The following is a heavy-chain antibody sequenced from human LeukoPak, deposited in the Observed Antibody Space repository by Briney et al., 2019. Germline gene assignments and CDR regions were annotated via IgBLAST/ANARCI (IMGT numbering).Heavy chain of an antibody. CDR2: IGTAGDT. D-gene: IGHD3-22*01. Sequence: GGSLRLSCAASGFTFSSYDMHWVRQATGKGLEWVSAIGTAGDTYYPGSVKGRITISRENAKNSLYLQMNSLRAGDTAVYYCARVSPYYYDSSGYYYDYWGQGTLVTVSS. CDR1: GFTFSSYD. V-gene: IGHV3-13*01. J-gene: IGHJ4*02. CDR3: ARVSPYYYDSSGYYYDY.